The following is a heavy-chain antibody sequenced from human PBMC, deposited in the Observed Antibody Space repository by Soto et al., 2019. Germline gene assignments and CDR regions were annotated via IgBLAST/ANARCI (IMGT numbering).Heavy chain of an antibody. CDR1: GFTVSSNY. CDR2: IYSGGST. J-gene: IGHJ6*02. CDR3: ARDGGPFPYGMDV. Sequence: PGGSLRLSCAASGFTVSSNYMSWVRQAPGKGLEWVSVIYSGGSTYYADSVKGRFTISRDNSKNTLYLQMNSLRAEDTAVYYCARDGGPFPYGMDVWGQGTTVTVSS. V-gene: IGHV3-53*01. D-gene: IGHD2-15*01.